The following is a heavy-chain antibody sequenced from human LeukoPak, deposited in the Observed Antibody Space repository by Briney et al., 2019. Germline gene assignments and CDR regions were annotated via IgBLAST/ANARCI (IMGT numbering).Heavy chain of an antibody. J-gene: IGHJ4*02. CDR1: GFTFSSYW. CDR3: ARRAVAGHFDY. Sequence: QPGGSLRLSCAASGFTFSSYWMHWVRQAPGKGLEWVSYISSSSSTIYYADSVKGRFTISRDNAKNSLYLQMNSLRAEDTAVYYCARRAVAGHFDYWGQGTLVTVSS. D-gene: IGHD6-19*01. V-gene: IGHV3-48*04. CDR2: ISSSSSTI.